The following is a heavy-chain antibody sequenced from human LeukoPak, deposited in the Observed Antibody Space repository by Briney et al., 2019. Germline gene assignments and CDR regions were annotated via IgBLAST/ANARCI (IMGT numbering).Heavy chain of an antibody. J-gene: IGHJ4*02. Sequence: SETLSLTCAVSGGSFSGYYWSWIRQPPGKGLECVGEINHSGSTNYNPSLKSRVTISVDTSKNQFSLKLSSVTAADTAVYYCARASITIFGVVIDYWGQGTLVTVSS. CDR2: INHSGST. V-gene: IGHV4-34*01. CDR3: ARASITIFGVVIDY. D-gene: IGHD3-3*01. CDR1: GGSFSGYY.